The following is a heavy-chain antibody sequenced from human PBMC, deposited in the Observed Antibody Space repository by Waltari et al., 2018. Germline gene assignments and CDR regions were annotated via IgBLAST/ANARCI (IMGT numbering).Heavy chain of an antibody. CDR3: ARDSVGGPFDY. J-gene: IGHJ4*02. CDR2: IYYSGST. CDR1: GGSISSPY. D-gene: IGHD2-15*01. V-gene: IGHV4-59*11. Sequence: QVQLQESGPGLVKPSETLSLTCTVSGGSISSPYWSWIRQPPGKGLEWIGYIYYSGSTNYNPALKSRVTISVDTSKNQFSLKLSSVTAADTAVYYCARDSVGGPFDYWGQGTLVTVSS.